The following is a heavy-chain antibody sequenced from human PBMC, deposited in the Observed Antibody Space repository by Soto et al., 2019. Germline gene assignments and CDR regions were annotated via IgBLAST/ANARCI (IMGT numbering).Heavy chain of an antibody. J-gene: IGHJ4*02. D-gene: IGHD5-18*01. CDR1: GYSFTSYW. Sequence: PGESLKISCKGSGYSFTSYWIGWVRQMPGKGLEWMGIIYPGDSDTRYSPSFQGQVTISADKSISTAYLQWSSLEASDTAMYYCARIKRLWPLFFDYWGQGTLVTAPQ. CDR2: IYPGDSDT. V-gene: IGHV5-51*01. CDR3: ARIKRLWPLFFDY.